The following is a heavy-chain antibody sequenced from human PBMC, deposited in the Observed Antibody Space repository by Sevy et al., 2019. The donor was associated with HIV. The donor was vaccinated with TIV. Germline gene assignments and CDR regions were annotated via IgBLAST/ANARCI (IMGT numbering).Heavy chain of an antibody. D-gene: IGHD6-19*01. CDR3: ARPDLSGWYFDF. V-gene: IGHV3-9*01. Sequence: GGSLRLYCAASGFTFDDYAMHWVRQAPGKGLEWVSGISWNSGSIGYADSVKGRFTISRDNAKNSLYLQMNSLRAEDTALYYCARPDLSGWYFDFWGHGTLVTVSS. CDR2: ISWNSGSI. CDR1: GFTFDDYA. J-gene: IGHJ4*01.